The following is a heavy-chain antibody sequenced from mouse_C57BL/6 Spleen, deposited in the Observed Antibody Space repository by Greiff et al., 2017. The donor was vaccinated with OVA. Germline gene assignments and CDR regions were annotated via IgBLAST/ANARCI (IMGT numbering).Heavy chain of an antibody. J-gene: IGHJ2*01. Sequence: DVKLVESGGGLVKPGGSLKLSCAASGFTFSDYGMHWVRQAPEKGLEWVAYISSGSSTIYYADTVKGRFTISRDNAKNTLFLQMTSLRSEDTAMYYCARRYGSNYFDDWGQGTTLTVSS. D-gene: IGHD1-1*01. CDR2: ISSGSSTI. V-gene: IGHV5-17*01. CDR3: ARRYGSNYFDD. CDR1: GFTFSDYG.